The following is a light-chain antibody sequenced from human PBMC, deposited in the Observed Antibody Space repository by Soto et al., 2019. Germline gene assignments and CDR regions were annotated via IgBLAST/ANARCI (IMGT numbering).Light chain of an antibody. CDR2: GAS. J-gene: IGKJ2*01. CDR3: QQYGVSMFT. Sequence: DIVLTQSPGTLSLSPGERATLSCRASQTVRDGYLAWYQHKPGQAPRLFIYGASARATGIPDRFSGSGSGTDFTLTISGLEPEDFAVYYCQQYGVSMFTVGQGAKLEIK. V-gene: IGKV3-20*01. CDR1: QTVRDGY.